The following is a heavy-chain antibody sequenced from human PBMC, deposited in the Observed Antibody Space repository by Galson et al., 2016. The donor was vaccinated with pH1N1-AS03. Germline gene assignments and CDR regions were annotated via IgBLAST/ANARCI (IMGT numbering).Heavy chain of an antibody. CDR1: GSIFTSYW. CDR2: IYPGDSDT. Sequence: QSGAEVTKPGESLKISCKTSGSIFTSYWVAWVRHMPGKGLEWMGIIYPGDSDTRYSPSFQGQVTISADRSINTAYLQWSSLMASDTAIYYCARQVRDGYNGYFGYWGQGILVTVSS. D-gene: IGHD5-24*01. CDR3: ARQVRDGYNGYFGY. J-gene: IGHJ4*02. V-gene: IGHV5-51*01.